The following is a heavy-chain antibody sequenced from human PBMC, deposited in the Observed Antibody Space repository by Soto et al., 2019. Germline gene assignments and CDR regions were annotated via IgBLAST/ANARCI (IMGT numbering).Heavy chain of an antibody. J-gene: IGHJ6*02. CDR3: AKGGIAARPYYYYGMDV. D-gene: IGHD6-6*01. CDR1: GGTFSSYA. V-gene: IGHV1-69*13. CDR2: IIPIFGTA. Sequence: VASVKVSCKASGGTFSSYAISWVRQAPGQGLEWMGGIIPIFGTANYAQKFQGRVTTTADESTSTAYMELSRLRSDDTAVYYCAKGGIAARPYYYYGMDVWGQGTTVTVSS.